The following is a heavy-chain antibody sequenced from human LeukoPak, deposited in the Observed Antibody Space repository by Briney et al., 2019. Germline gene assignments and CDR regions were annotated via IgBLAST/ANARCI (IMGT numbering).Heavy chain of an antibody. CDR3: AKETPPTTGSSLIDY. V-gene: IGHV3-30*18. CDR1: GFTFSSYG. J-gene: IGHJ4*02. Sequence: GGSLRPSCAASGFTFSSYGMHWVRQAPGKGLEWVAVISYDGSNKYYADSVKGRFTISRDNSKNTLYLQMNSLRAEDTAVYYCAKETPPTTGSSLIDYWGQGTLVTVSS. D-gene: IGHD6-13*01. CDR2: ISYDGSNK.